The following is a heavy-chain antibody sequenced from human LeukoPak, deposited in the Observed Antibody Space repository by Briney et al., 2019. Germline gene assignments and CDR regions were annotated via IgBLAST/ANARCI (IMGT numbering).Heavy chain of an antibody. Sequence: PGGSLRLSCAASGFTFSIYAVHWVRQAPGKGLEWVAVKSYDGSNKYYADSVKGRFTISRDNSKNTLYLQMNSLRAEDTAVYYCARGVGAPSEYFDYWGQGSLVTVSS. CDR1: GFTFSIYA. V-gene: IGHV3-30-3*01. D-gene: IGHD1-26*01. J-gene: IGHJ4*02. CDR3: ARGVGAPSEYFDY. CDR2: KSYDGSNK.